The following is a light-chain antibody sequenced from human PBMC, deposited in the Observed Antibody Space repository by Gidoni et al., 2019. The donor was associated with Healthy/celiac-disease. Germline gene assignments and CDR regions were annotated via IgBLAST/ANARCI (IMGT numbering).Light chain of an antibody. CDR1: QSISSY. V-gene: IGKV1-39*01. J-gene: IGKJ3*01. CDR3: QQSYSTQFT. CDR2: AAS. Sequence: DIQMTQSPSSLSASVGDRVTITCRASQSISSYLNWYQQKPGKAPKLLIYAASSLQIGVPSRFSGSGSGTDFTLTISSLQPEDFATYYCQQSYSTQFTFGPGTKVDIK.